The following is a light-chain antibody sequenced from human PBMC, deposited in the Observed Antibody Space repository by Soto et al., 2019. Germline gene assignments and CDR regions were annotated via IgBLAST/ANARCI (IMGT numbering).Light chain of an antibody. CDR3: QQANSFPIT. Sequence: VLTQSPATLSLSPGERATLSCRASQSVSSYLAWYQQKPGQAPRLLIYGASTRATGIPARFSGSGSGTEFTLTISSLQSEDCAIYFCQQANSFPITFGQGTRLEIK. CDR1: QSVSSY. CDR2: GAS. J-gene: IGKJ5*01. V-gene: IGKV3-15*01.